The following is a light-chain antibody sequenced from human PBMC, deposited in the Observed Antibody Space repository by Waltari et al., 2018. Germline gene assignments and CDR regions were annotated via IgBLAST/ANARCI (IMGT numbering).Light chain of an antibody. CDR2: EVS. CDR1: SSDIGTYNF. J-gene: IGLJ3*02. Sequence: QSALTQPASVSGSPGQSIAISCTGTSSDIGTYNFVSWYQQPPGEAPKLIIHEVSNRPSGVSDRFSGSKSGNTASLTISGLQAEDEATYYCSSFTKNKTPRELFGGGTKLTVL. CDR3: SSFTKNKTPREL. V-gene: IGLV2-14*01.